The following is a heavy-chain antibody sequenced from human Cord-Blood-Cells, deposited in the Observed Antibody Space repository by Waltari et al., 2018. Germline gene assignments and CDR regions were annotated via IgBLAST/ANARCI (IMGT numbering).Heavy chain of an antibody. CDR1: GSTFTGYF. J-gene: IGHJ2*01. CDR3: ARDKPQSFWYFDL. Sequence: QVQLVQSGAEVKKPGASVKVSCKADGSTFTGYFIHWVRQAPGQGLEWMGWINPNSGGTNYAQKFQGRVTMTRDTSISTAYMELSRLRSDDTAVYYCARDKPQSFWYFDLWGRGTLVTVSS. CDR2: INPNSGGT. V-gene: IGHV1-2*02.